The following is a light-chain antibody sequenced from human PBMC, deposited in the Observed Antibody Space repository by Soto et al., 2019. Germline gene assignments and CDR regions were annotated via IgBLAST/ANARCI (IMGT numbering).Light chain of an antibody. CDR2: KDS. J-gene: IGLJ1*01. CDR3: QSADSSGTYV. V-gene: IGLV3-25*03. CDR1: ALPKQY. Sequence: SYELTQPPSVAVSPGQTARITCSGDALPKQYAYCYQQKPGQAPVLVIYKDSERPSGIPERFSGSSSGTTVTLTISGVQAEDEADYSCQSADSSGTYVFGTGTKVTVL.